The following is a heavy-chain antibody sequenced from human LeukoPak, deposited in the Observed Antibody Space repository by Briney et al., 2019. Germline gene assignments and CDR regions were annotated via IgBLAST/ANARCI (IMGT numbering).Heavy chain of an antibody. CDR2: INTDGSST. Sequence: GGSLRLSCVVSGFTFSSYWMQWVRQAPGKGLVWVSRINTDGSSTTYADSVKGRFTISRDSAKNTLFLQMNSLRAEDTAVYYCARTSGSNWPVYYWGQGTLVTVSS. CDR3: ARTSGSNWPVYY. D-gene: IGHD6-13*01. CDR1: GFTFSSYW. J-gene: IGHJ4*02. V-gene: IGHV3-74*01.